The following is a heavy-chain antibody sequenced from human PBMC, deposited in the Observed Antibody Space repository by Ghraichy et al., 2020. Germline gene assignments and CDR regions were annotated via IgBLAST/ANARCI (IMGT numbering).Heavy chain of an antibody. Sequence: ASVKVSCKASGYTFTGYYMHWVRQAPGQGLEWMGRINPNSGGTNYAQKFQGRVTMTRDTSISTAYMELSRLRSYDTAVYYCARVSIAAHYYYYGMDVWGQGTTVTVSS. CDR2: INPNSGGT. CDR3: ARVSIAAHYYYYGMDV. CDR1: GYTFTGYY. J-gene: IGHJ6*02. V-gene: IGHV1-2*06. D-gene: IGHD6-13*01.